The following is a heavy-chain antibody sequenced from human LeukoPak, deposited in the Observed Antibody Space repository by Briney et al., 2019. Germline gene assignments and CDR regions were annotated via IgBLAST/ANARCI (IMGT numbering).Heavy chain of an antibody. CDR2: IYHSGNT. V-gene: IGHV4-4*02. D-gene: IGHD3-22*01. Sequence: SETLSLTCAVSGGSISRTNWWSWVRQPPGKGLEWIGEIYHSGNTNYNPSLKSRVTISVDKSKNQFSLKLSSVTAADTAVYYCARDAYYSSGYSFDYWGQGTLVTVSS. CDR3: ARDAYYSSGYSFDY. J-gene: IGHJ4*02. CDR1: GGSISRTNW.